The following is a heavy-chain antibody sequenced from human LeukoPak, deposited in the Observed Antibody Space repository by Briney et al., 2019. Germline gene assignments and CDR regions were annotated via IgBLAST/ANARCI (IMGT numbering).Heavy chain of an antibody. Sequence: GGSLRLSCSASGFPFNTYAIHWVRQAPGKGLEYVAGISSNGDNTDFADSAKGRFTISRENFKSTLFLKMNSLRSEDRAVQLCTRDSALLGVAFDLWGQGTVVTVSS. CDR1: GFPFNTYA. CDR2: ISSNGDNT. J-gene: IGHJ3*01. D-gene: IGHD2-15*01. V-gene: IGHV3-64D*06. CDR3: TRDSALLGVAFDL.